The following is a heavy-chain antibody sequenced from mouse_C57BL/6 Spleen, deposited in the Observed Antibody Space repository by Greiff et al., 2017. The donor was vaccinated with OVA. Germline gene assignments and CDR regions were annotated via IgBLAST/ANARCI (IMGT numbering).Heavy chain of an antibody. D-gene: IGHD2-4*01. CDR3: ARASYDYDYYAMDY. V-gene: IGHV1-52*01. J-gene: IGHJ4*01. CDR1: GYTFTSYW. Sequence: QVQLKQPGAELVRPGSSVKLSCKASGYTFTSYWMHWVKQRPIQGLEWIGNIDPSDSETHYNQKFKDKATLTVDKSSSTAYMQLSSLTSEDSAVYYCARASYDYDYYAMDYWGQGTSVTVSS. CDR2: IDPSDSET.